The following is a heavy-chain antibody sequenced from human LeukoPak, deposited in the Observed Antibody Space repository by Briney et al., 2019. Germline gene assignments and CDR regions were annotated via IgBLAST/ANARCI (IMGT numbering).Heavy chain of an antibody. CDR2: VNLQGST. CDR1: GGSITSTNY. V-gene: IGHV4-4*02. CDR3: ARDKGYDILTGYSWYFDL. D-gene: IGHD3-9*01. Sequence: SETLSLTCGVSGGSITSTNYWTWVRQPPGKGLEWIGEVNLQGSTNYNPSLMGRVTISVDTSKNQFSLKLSSVTAADTAVYSCARDKGYDILTGYSWYFDLWGRGTLVTVSS. J-gene: IGHJ2*01.